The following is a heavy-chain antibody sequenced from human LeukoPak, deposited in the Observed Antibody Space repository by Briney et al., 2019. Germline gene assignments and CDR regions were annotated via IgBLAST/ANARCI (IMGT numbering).Heavy chain of an antibody. D-gene: IGHD5-18*01. Sequence: QSGGSLRLSCAASGFTFSSYAMSWVRQAPGKGLEWVSAISGSGGSTYYADSVKGRFTISRDNSKNTLYLQMNSLRAEDTAVYYCAKEEGSWIQLWYPHFDYWGQGTLVTVSS. J-gene: IGHJ4*02. CDR3: AKEEGSWIQLWYPHFDY. V-gene: IGHV3-23*01. CDR1: GFTFSSYA. CDR2: ISGSGGST.